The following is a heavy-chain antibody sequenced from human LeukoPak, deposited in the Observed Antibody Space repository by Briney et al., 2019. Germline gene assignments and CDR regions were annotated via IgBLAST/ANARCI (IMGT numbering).Heavy chain of an antibody. V-gene: IGHV3-30-3*01. J-gene: IGHJ4*02. D-gene: IGHD3-22*01. Sequence: LPGRSLRLSCAASGFTFSNSAMHWVRQAPGKGLEWVAVISFDGTNKYYADSVKGRFTISRDNAKNSLYQKMKSQNAEDTALYYCLIDVSGYYFDYWGQGTLVTVSS. CDR2: ISFDGTNK. CDR3: LIDVSGYYFDY. CDR1: GFTFSNSA.